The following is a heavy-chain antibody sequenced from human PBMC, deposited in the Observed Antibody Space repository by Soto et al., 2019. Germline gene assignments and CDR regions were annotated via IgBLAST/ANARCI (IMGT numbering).Heavy chain of an antibody. Sequence: QITLKESGPTVVKPTQTLTLTCTFSGFSLNTASGVGVGWIRQPPGKALEWLALVYWDDDKRYSPSLKRRLTITKDTSKNQVVLTMTNLDPVDTASYYVARTQWFGDPFDSWGQGTLVTVSS. J-gene: IGHJ5*01. CDR1: GFSLNTASGVG. CDR3: ARTQWFGDPFDS. CDR2: VYWDDDK. D-gene: IGHD3-10*01. V-gene: IGHV2-5*02.